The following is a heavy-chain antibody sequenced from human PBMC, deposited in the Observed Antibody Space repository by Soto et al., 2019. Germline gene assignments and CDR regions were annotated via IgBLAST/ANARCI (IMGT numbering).Heavy chain of an antibody. J-gene: IGHJ4*02. V-gene: IGHV1-3*01. CDR3: ARDTGDGTFDF. CDR2: INAGYGNT. CDR1: GYTFSSYA. D-gene: IGHD7-27*01. Sequence: ASVKVSCKASGYTFSSYAMHWVRQAPGQRLEWMGWINAGYGNTKSSQKFQDRITISRDTSASTAYMELTSLRSEDTAVYYCARDTGDGTFDFWGQGTLVTVSS.